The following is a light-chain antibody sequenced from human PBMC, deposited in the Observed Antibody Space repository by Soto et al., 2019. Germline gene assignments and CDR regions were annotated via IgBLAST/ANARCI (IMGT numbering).Light chain of an antibody. J-gene: IGLJ1*01. CDR2: DVS. CDR1: SRDVGGYNY. CDR3: SSYTSSSTEV. V-gene: IGLV2-14*01. Sequence: QSALTQPASVSGSPGQSITISCTGTSRDVGGYNYVSWYQQHPGKAPKLMIYDVSNRPSGVSNRFSGSKSGNTASLTISGLQAEDEADYYCSSYTSSSTEVFGTGTK.